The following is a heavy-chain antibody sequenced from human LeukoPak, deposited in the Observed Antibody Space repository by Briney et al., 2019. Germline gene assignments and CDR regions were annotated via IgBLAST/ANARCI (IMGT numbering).Heavy chain of an antibody. D-gene: IGHD1-26*01. Sequence: GGSLKLSCAASGFTFSGSVMHWVSQAPGRGLEWVAVISYDGSNKYYADSVKGRFTISRDNSKNTLYLQMNSLRAEDTAVYYCASASGSYSGYWGQGTLVTVSS. CDR2: ISYDGSNK. J-gene: IGHJ4*02. V-gene: IGHV3-30*01. CDR3: ASASGSYSGY. CDR1: GFTFSGSV.